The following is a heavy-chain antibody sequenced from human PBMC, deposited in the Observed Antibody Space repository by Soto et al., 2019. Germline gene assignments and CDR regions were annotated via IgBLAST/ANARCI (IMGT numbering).Heavy chain of an antibody. CDR2: ISYDGSNK. D-gene: IGHD2-15*01. Sequence: QVQLVESGGGVVQPGRSLRLSCAASGFTFSSYAMHWVRQAPGKGLEWVAVISYDGSNKYYADSVKGRFTISRDNSKNTLYLQMNSLRAEDTAVYYCARAVFRGICSGGSCTRPGYYYYGMDVWGQGTTVTVSS. V-gene: IGHV3-30-3*01. CDR3: ARAVFRGICSGGSCTRPGYYYYGMDV. J-gene: IGHJ6*02. CDR1: GFTFSSYA.